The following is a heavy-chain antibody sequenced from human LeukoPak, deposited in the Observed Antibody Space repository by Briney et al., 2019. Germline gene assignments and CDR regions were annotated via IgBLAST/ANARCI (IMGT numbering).Heavy chain of an antibody. Sequence: PSETLSLTCAVYGGSFSGYYWSWIRQPPGKGLEWIGEINHSGSTNYNPSLKSRVTISVDTSKNQFSLKLSSVTAADTAVYYCARDGRRLAASLFDPWGQGTLVTVSS. CDR1: GGSFSGYY. V-gene: IGHV4-34*01. J-gene: IGHJ5*02. CDR2: INHSGST. CDR3: ARDGRRLAASLFDP.